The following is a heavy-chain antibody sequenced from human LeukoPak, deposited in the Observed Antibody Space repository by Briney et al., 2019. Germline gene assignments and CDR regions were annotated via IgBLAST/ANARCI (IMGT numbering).Heavy chain of an antibody. V-gene: IGHV4-38-2*02. CDR2: IYHSGST. J-gene: IGHJ4*02. CDR3: ARDRRNSAYYYDSGGYYVEY. D-gene: IGHD3-22*01. CDR1: GYPISGGYY. Sequence: SETLSLTCAVSGYPISGGYYWAWIRQPPGKGLEWIGSIYHSGSTYYNPSLKSRVTISVDTSKNQFSLRLSSVTAADTAIYYCARDRRNSAYYYDSGGYYVEYWGQGTLVTVSS.